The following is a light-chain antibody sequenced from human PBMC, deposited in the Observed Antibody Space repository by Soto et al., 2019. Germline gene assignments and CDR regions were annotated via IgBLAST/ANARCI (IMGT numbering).Light chain of an antibody. V-gene: IGLV2-11*01. CDR3: CSYAGSYTWV. CDR2: AVN. CDR1: SSDVGDYNY. J-gene: IGLJ3*02. Sequence: QSALTQPRSVSGSPGQSVTISCTGTSSDVGDYNYVSWYQQHPGKAPKLLIYAVNMRPSGVPDRFSGSTSGNTASPTISGLQAEDEADYSCCSYAGSYTWVFGGGTKVTVL.